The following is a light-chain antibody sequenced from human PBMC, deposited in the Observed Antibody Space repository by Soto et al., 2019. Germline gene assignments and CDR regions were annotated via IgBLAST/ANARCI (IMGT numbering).Light chain of an antibody. Sequence: EIVLTQSPGTLSLSPGERATLSCRASQSVTSHLAWYQQKPGQAPRLLIYGSSSRATGIPDRFSGSGSGTDFTLTISRLEPEDFAVYYGQQYASSRAFGQGTKVEIK. J-gene: IGKJ1*01. CDR3: QQYASSRA. CDR2: GSS. CDR1: QSVTSH. V-gene: IGKV3-20*01.